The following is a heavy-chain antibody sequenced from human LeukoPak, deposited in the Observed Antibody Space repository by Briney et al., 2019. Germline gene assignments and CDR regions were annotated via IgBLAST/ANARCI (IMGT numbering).Heavy chain of an antibody. CDR1: GYTFTRYD. J-gene: IGHJ4*02. CDR3: ARGRRRDYGGNGY. Sequence: ASVKVSCKASGYTFTRYDIHWVRQATGQGLEWMGWMNPNSGNTGYAQKLQGRVTMTRNTSISAAYMELRSLRSEDTAVYYCARGRRRDYGGNGYWGQGTLVTVSS. CDR2: MNPNSGNT. D-gene: IGHD4-23*01. V-gene: IGHV1-8*01.